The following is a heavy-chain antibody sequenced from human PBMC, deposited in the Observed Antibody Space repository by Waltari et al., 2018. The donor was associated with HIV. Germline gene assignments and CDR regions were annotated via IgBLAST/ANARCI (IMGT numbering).Heavy chain of an antibody. V-gene: IGHV3-9*01. CDR3: AKESMAGLYYYYGMDV. CDR1: GFTWDDDA. Sequence: EVHLLESGGVLVRPGRSLSLSGAASGFTWDDDALHWVRQAPGKGLEGVSGISWNSGSIGYADSVKSRFTITRNNAKNSLYLQMNGLGDEDTALYYCAKESMAGLYYYYGMDVWGQGTTVTVSS. J-gene: IGHJ6*02. D-gene: IGHD6-19*01. CDR2: ISWNSGSI.